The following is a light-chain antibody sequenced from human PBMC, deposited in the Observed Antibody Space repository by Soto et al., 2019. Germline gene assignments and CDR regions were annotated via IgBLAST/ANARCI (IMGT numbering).Light chain of an antibody. CDR2: EVS. Sequence: QSVLTQPASVSGSPGQSITISCTGTSSDVGTYNYVSWYQHHPGKAPKLIIYEVSNRPSGVSNRFSGSKSGSTASLTISGLQAEDEADYYCAAWDDSLNGYVFGNGTKVTVL. CDR3: AAWDDSLNGYV. V-gene: IGLV2-14*01. CDR1: SSDVGTYNY. J-gene: IGLJ1*01.